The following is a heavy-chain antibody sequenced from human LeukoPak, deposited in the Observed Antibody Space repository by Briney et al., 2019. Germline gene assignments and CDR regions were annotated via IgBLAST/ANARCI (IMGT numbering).Heavy chain of an antibody. V-gene: IGHV1-69*13. D-gene: IGHD4-17*01. CDR2: IIPIFGTA. Sequence: SVKVSCKASGGTFISYAISWVRQAPGQGLEWMGGIIPIFGTANYAQKFQGRVTITADESTSTAYMELSSLRSEDTAVYYCARDAAHDYGDYLGWFDPWGQGTLVTVSS. CDR1: GGTFISYA. J-gene: IGHJ5*02. CDR3: ARDAAHDYGDYLGWFDP.